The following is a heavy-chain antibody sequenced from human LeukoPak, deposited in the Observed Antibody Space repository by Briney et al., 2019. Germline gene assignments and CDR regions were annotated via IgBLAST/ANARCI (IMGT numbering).Heavy chain of an antibody. CDR1: GFTFSSYA. CDR2: ISYDGSNK. J-gene: IGHJ4*02. D-gene: IGHD3-22*01. CDR3: AREVWDYYDSSGYYLPDY. Sequence: GGSLRLSCAASGFTFSSYAMHWVRQAPGKGLEWVAVISYDGSNKYYADSVKGRFTISRDNSKNTLYLQMNSLRAEDTAVYYCAREVWDYYDSSGYYLPDYWGQGTLVTVSS. V-gene: IGHV3-30-3*01.